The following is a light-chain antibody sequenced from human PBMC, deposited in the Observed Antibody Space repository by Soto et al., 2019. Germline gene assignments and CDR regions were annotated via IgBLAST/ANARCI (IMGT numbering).Light chain of an antibody. V-gene: IGKV3-15*01. J-gene: IGKJ1*01. CDR2: RAS. CDR3: QHYNSYSEA. CDR1: QNIYSN. Sequence: IVMTQSPATLSVSPGERATLSCRASQNIYSNVAWYQQRPGQAPRLLTYRASTRAPGIPARFSGSGSGTEFTLTISSLQPDDFATYYCQHYNSYSEAFGQGTKVDIK.